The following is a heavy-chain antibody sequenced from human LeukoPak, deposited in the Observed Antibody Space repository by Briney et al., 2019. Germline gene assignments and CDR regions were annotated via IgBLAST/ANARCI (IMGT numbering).Heavy chain of an antibody. D-gene: IGHD3-22*01. CDR1: GYTFTRYY. Sequence: ASVKVSCKASGYTFTRYYMHWVRQAPGQGLEWMGGIIPIFGTANYAQKFQGRVTITADESTSTAYMELSSLRSEDTAVYYCARGLYYYDSSGAVDAFDIWGQGTMVTVSS. J-gene: IGHJ3*02. CDR3: ARGLYYYDSSGAVDAFDI. CDR2: IIPIFGTA. V-gene: IGHV1-69*13.